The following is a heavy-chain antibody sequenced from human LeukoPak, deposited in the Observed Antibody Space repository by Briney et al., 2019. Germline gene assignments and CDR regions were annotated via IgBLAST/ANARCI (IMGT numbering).Heavy chain of an antibody. CDR2: ISTYNGKT. J-gene: IGHJ3*01. V-gene: IGHV1-18*01. Sequence: GASVKVSCKSSVYTFTSYGISWLRQAPRQGLEWMGWISTYNGKTNYPQKLQGRVTMTTDTSTSTAYMGLRSLRSYETAIYYCARDLYYYGSGSYYDVFDVWGQGTMVTVSS. D-gene: IGHD3-10*01. CDR1: VYTFTSYG. CDR3: ARDLYYYGSGSYYDVFDV.